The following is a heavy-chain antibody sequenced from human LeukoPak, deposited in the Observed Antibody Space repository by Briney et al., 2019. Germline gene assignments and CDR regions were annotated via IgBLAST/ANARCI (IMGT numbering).Heavy chain of an antibody. CDR2: ISYDGRNK. D-gene: IGHD6-6*01. CDR1: GFTFSSYA. CDR3: ASAREYSSSSGRAYYFDY. V-gene: IGHV3-30*04. Sequence: GRSLRLSCAASGFTFSSYAMHWVRQAPGKGLEWVAVISYDGRNKYYADSVKGRFTISRDNSKNTLYLQMNSLRAEDTAVYYCASAREYSSSSGRAYYFDYWGQGTLVTVSS. J-gene: IGHJ4*02.